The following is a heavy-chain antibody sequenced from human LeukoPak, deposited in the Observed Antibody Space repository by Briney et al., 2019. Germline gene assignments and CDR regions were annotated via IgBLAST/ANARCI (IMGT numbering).Heavy chain of an antibody. CDR2: INHSGST. CDR3: AMRVARCYAPYSMDY. J-gene: IGHJ4*02. V-gene: IGHV4-34*01. D-gene: IGHD2-2*01. Sequence: SETLSLTCAVYGGSFSGYYWSWIRQPPGKGLEWIGEINHSGSTNYNPSLKSRVTISVDTSKNQFSLKLSSVTAADTAVYYCAMRVARCYAPYSMDYWGQGTLVTVSS. CDR1: GGSFSGYY.